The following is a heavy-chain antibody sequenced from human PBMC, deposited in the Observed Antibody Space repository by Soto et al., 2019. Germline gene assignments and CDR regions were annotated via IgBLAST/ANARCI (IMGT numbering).Heavy chain of an antibody. CDR3: ATARQLFDYIWGSYLPSYYFDY. Sequence: QLQLQESGPGLVKPSETLSLTCTVSGGSISSSSYYWGWIRQPPGKGLEWIGSIYYSGSTYYNPSLKSRVTISVDTSKNQFSLKLSSVTAADTAVYYCATARQLFDYIWGSYLPSYYFDYWGQGTLVTVSS. V-gene: IGHV4-39*01. D-gene: IGHD3-16*02. J-gene: IGHJ4*02. CDR2: IYYSGST. CDR1: GGSISSSSYY.